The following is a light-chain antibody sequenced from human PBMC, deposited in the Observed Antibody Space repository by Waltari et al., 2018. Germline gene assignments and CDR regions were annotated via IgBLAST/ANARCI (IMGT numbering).Light chain of an antibody. CDR3: QHYNSFSALFT. J-gene: IGKJ3*01. Sequence: DIQMTQSPSTVSASVGDRVTITCRASQGISRWLAWYQQKPGKAPKLLIHTASSLQSGVPSRFSGSGSGTEFTLNITSLQPDDFATYYCQHYNSFSALFTFGPGTQVDIK. CDR2: TAS. V-gene: IGKV1-5*03. CDR1: QGISRW.